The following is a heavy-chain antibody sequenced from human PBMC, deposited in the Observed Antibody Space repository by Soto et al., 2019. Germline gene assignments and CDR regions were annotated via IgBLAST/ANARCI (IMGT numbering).Heavy chain of an antibody. J-gene: IGHJ6*03. CDR2: IVVGSGNT. D-gene: IGHD6-13*01. V-gene: IGHV1-58*02. CDR3: AAVLRGSSWSRPYYYYYMDV. CDR1: GFTFTSSA. Sequence: SVKVSCKASGFTFTSSAMQWVRQARGQRLEWIGRIVVGSGNTNYAQKFQERVTITRDMSTSTAYLELSSLRSEDTAVYYCAAVLRGSSWSRPYYYYYMDVWGKGTTVTVSS.